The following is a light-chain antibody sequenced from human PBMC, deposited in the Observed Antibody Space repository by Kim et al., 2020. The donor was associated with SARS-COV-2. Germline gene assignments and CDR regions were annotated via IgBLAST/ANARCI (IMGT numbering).Light chain of an antibody. CDR2: GAS. CDR1: QSVSSSY. CDR3: QQYDRPPWT. V-gene: IGKV3-20*01. J-gene: IGKJ1*01. Sequence: SPGERATLSCRARQSVSSSYIAWHHQQPGQAPRLLIYGASSGATVIPDRFRGGGSGTDFTLTISRLEPEDFAVYYCQQYDRPPWTFGLGTKVDIK.